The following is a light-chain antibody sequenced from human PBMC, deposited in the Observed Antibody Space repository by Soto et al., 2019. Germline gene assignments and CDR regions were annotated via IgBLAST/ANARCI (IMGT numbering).Light chain of an antibody. J-gene: IGKJ1*01. V-gene: IGKV1-5*03. CDR2: KAS. CDR3: QQYNSYPWT. Sequence: DIQMTQSPSTLSASVGDRVIIICRASQSISSWLAWYQQKPGKAPKLMIYKASSLEGGVPSRFTGSGSGTDFTLTISSLQPDDFATYYCQQYNSYPWTFGQGTKVEIK. CDR1: QSISSW.